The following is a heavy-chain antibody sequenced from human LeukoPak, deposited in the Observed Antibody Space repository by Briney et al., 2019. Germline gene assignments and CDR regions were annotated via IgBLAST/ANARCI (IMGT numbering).Heavy chain of an antibody. CDR2: IKQDGSEK. Sequence: GGPLRLSCIPSGFTFRNYDMHWVRQAPGKGLEWVANIKQDGSEKYYVDSVKGRFTISRDNAKNSLYLQMNSLRAADTAVYYCAKGYRNHLLILLDSWGQGTLVTVSS. D-gene: IGHD3-16*01. CDR1: GFTFRNYD. J-gene: IGHJ5*01. V-gene: IGHV3-7*01. CDR3: AKGYRNHLLILLDS.